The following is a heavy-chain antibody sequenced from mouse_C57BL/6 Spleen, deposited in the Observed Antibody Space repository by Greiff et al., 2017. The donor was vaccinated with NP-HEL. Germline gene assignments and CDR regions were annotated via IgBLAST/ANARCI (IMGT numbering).Heavy chain of an antibody. CDR2: INPNNGGT. CDR1: GYTFTDYY. V-gene: IGHV1-26*01. J-gene: IGHJ2*01. Sequence: VQLQQSGPELVKPGASVKISCKASGYTFTDYYLNWVKQSHGKSLQWIGDINPNNGGTSYNQTFKGNATLTVYKSSSTAYMELRSLTSEDSSVYYCASVEYDYPFDYWGQGTTLTVSS. D-gene: IGHD2-4*01. CDR3: ASVEYDYPFDY.